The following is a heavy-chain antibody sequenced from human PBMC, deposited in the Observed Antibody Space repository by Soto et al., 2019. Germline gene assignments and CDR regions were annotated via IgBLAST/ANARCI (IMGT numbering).Heavy chain of an antibody. Sequence: GGSLRLSCAASGFTFSDYYRSWIRQAPGKGLEWVSYISSSGSTIYYADSVKGRFTISRDNAKNSLYLQMNSLRAEDTAVYYCARDLSGYDYNFDYWGQGTLVTVSS. J-gene: IGHJ4*02. CDR1: GFTFSDYY. V-gene: IGHV3-11*01. CDR3: ARDLSGYDYNFDY. D-gene: IGHD5-12*01. CDR2: ISSSGSTI.